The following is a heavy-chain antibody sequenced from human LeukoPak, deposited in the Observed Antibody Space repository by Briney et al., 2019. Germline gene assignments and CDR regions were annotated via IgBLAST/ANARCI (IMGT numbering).Heavy chain of an antibody. CDR2: ISGDGRST. D-gene: IGHD2-2*01. J-gene: IGHJ4*02. V-gene: IGHV3-43*02. CDR3: TKGRKGCSSSDCYGNFDY. CDR1: AFTFDNYA. Sequence: PGRCLRLAFAASAFTFDNYAMLWVRQPPGKCLEWVSPISGDGRSTYYADSVKGRFTISRDNSKNSRYLQMNSLRTQDTALYCFTKGRKGCSSSDCYGNFDYWGQGTLVTVSS.